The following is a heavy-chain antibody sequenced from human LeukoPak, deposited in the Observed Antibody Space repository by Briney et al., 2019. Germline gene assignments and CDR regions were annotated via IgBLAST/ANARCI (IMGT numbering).Heavy chain of an antibody. CDR2: IRQDGSEK. CDR1: GFTFSSYW. V-gene: IGHV3-7*01. J-gene: IGHJ6*03. Sequence: GGSLRLSCTASGFTFSSYWMSWVRQAPGKGLEWVANIRQDGSEKYYVDSVKGRFTISRDNAKNSLYLQMNSLRAEDTAVYYCARASRAIAVAGYYYYYMDVWVKGTTVTVSS. CDR3: ARASRAIAVAGYYYYYMDV. D-gene: IGHD6-19*01.